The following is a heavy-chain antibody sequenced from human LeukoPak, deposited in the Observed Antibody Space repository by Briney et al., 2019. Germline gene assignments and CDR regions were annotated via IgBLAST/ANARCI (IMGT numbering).Heavy chain of an antibody. D-gene: IGHD3-10*01. CDR2: IHPGDSDT. CDR1: GYSFTNYW. CDR3: VRREGSGIYLIDL. Sequence: GESLKISCKGSGYSFTNYWIGWVRKMPGKGLEWMGIIHPGDSDTKYSPSFQGQVTISADMSISTAYLQWSSLKASDTAMYYCVRREGSGIYLIDLWGQGTLVTVSS. J-gene: IGHJ4*02. V-gene: IGHV5-51*01.